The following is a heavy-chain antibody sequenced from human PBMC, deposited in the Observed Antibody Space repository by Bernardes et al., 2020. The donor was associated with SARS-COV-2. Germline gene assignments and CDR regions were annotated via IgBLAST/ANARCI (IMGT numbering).Heavy chain of an antibody. D-gene: IGHD3-10*01. V-gene: IGHV3-23*01. Sequence: GGSLSPPCAAPGFSFSNPAMSRVRPAPGEGLGWGSSISIGGTTYFADYVKGRFTISRDNSKNTLYLQLNNLSAEDTAVYYCAKEIRPNDYWGQGTLVTVS. J-gene: IGHJ4*02. CDR3: AKEIRPNDY. CDR2: ISIGGTT. CDR1: GFSFSNPA.